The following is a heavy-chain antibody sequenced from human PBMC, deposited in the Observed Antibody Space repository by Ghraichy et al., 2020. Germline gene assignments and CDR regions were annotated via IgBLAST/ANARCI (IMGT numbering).Heavy chain of an antibody. D-gene: IGHD6-19*01. V-gene: IGHV4-59*01. Sequence: SETLSLTCTVSGGSISSYYWSWIRQPPGKGLEWMGYINYRGNTNYNASLKSRVIISVDTSKNQFSLKLSSVTAADTAVYFCARHNEEAVAGTTFGDWGQGTLVTVSS. CDR3: ARHNEEAVAGTTFGD. CDR2: INYRGNT. CDR1: GGSISSYY. J-gene: IGHJ4*02.